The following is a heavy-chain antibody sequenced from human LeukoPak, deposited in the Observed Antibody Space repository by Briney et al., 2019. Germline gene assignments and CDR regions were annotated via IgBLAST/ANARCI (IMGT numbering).Heavy chain of an antibody. CDR3: ARDSQITMVRGVIDY. D-gene: IGHD3-10*01. CDR2: ISAYNGDT. V-gene: IGHV1-18*01. J-gene: IGHJ4*02. Sequence: ASVKVSCKASGYTFTSYGISWVRQAPGQGLEWMGRISAYNGDTNYAQRLQGRVTMTTDTSTSTAYMELRSPRSDDTAVYYCARDSQITMVRGVIDYWGQGTLVTVSS. CDR1: GYTFTSYG.